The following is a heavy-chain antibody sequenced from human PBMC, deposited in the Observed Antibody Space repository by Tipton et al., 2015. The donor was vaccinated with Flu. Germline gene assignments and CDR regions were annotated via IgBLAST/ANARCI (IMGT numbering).Heavy chain of an antibody. CDR1: NGTISSYY. D-gene: IGHD2-2*01. Sequence: LTCTVSNGTISSYYWSWIRQPAGKGLEWIGRIHSSGGTNYNPSLKSRVTMSVDTSKNQFSLKVNSVTAADTAVYYCASGACSSSTCPKGGFDNWGQGTLVVVSS. CDR2: IHSSGGT. V-gene: IGHV4-4*07. J-gene: IGHJ4*02. CDR3: ASGACSSSTCPKGGFDN.